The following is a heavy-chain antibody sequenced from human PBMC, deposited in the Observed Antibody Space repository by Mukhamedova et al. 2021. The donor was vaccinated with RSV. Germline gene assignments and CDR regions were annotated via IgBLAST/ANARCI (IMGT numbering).Heavy chain of an antibody. CDR2: ISYDGSNK. Sequence: SSYALHWVRQAPGKGLAWVAVISYDGSNKYYADSVKGRFTISRDNSKNTLYLQLNSLRAEDTAVYYCARDLGGNLDYWGQGTLVTV. J-gene: IGHJ4*02. CDR3: ARDLGGNLDY. V-gene: IGHV3-30*01. D-gene: IGHD4-23*01. CDR1: SSYA.